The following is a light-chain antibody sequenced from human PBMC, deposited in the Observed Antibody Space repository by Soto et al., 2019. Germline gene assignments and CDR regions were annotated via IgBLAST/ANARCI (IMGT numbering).Light chain of an antibody. J-gene: IGKJ2*01. CDR1: QSVSSSY. CDR2: GAS. CDR3: QQYDSSPRT. Sequence: EIVLTQSPGTLSLSPGERATLSCRASQSVSSSYLAWYQQKPGQSPRLRVYGASSRATGIPDRFSGSGSGTDFTLTISRLEPEECAVYYCQQYDSSPRTFGQGLKLEIK. V-gene: IGKV3-20*01.